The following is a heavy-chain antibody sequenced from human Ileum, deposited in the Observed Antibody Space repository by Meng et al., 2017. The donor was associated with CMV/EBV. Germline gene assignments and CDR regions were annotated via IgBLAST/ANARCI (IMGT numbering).Heavy chain of an antibody. V-gene: IGHV3-74*01. CDR1: GSAFRRYW. CDR2: INSDGSST. Sequence: GESLKISCAASGSAFRRYWMHWVRQAPGKGLVWVSRINSDGSSTNYADSVKGRFTISRDNAKNTLHLQMNSLRAEDSAVYYCASSEYSNMLDYWGQGTLVTVSS. CDR3: ASSEYSNMLDY. D-gene: IGHD6-13*01. J-gene: IGHJ4*02.